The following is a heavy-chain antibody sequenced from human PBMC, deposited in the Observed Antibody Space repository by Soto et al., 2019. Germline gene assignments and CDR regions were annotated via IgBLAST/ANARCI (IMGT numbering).Heavy chain of an antibody. J-gene: IGHJ5*02. CDR1: GGAISTYY. CDR3: ARGQRFSDWFDP. D-gene: IGHD3-3*01. V-gene: IGHV4-4*07. CDR2: IYSSGST. Sequence: QVHLQESGPGLVKPSETLSLTCTVSGGAISTYYWTWIRQPAGKGLEWIGRIYSSGSTKYNPSLQRRVTMSLDTSNNQFSLRLTSVTAADTAVYYCARGQRFSDWFDPLGQGTLVTVSS.